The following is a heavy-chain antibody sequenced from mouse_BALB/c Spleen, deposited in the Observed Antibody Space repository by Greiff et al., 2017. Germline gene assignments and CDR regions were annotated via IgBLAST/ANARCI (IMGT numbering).Heavy chain of an antibody. CDR1: GFTFSSYA. V-gene: IGHV5-9-4*01. D-gene: IGHD2-14*01. CDR2: ISSGGSYT. J-gene: IGHJ4*01. CDR3: ARDRDRYGYAMDY. Sequence: EVKVVESGGGLVKPGGSLKLSCAASGFTFSSYAMSWVRQSPEKRLEWVAEISSGGSYTYYPDTVTGRFTISRDNAKNTLYLEMSSLRSEDTAMYYCARDRDRYGYAMDYWGQGTSVTVSS.